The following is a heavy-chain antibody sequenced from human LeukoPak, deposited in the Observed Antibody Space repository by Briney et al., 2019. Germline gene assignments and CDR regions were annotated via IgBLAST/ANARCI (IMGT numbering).Heavy chain of an antibody. V-gene: IGHV3-21*01. CDR3: ARSPEIYYMDV. Sequence: GGSLRLSCAASGFTFSSFGMNWVRQAPGKGLEWVSSLSSSSSYIYYADSVKGRFTISRDNAKNSLYLQMNSLRAEDTAVYYCARSPEIYYMDVWGKGTTVTASS. CDR2: LSSSSSYI. CDR1: GFTFSSFG. D-gene: IGHD5-24*01. J-gene: IGHJ6*03.